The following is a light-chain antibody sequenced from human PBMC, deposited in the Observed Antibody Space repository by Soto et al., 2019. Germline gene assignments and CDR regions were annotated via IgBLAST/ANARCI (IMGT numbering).Light chain of an antibody. J-gene: IGLJ3*02. CDR3: CSYAGSYTLV. CDR2: DVT. Sequence: QSALTQPRSVSGSPGQSVTISCAGTSRDVGAYNWVSWYHQHPGKVPKLIIYDVTRRPSGVPDRFSGSKSGNTASLTISGLQADDEADYYCCSYAGSYTLVFGGGTKLTVL. V-gene: IGLV2-11*01. CDR1: SRDVGAYNW.